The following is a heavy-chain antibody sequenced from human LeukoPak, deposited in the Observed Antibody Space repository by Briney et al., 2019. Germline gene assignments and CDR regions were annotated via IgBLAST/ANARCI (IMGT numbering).Heavy chain of an antibody. CDR2: IYTSGST. CDR1: GGSISSGIYY. Sequence: PSETLSLTCTVSGGSISSGIYYWSWIRQPAGKGLEWIGRIYTSGSTNYNPSLKSRVTISVDTSKNQFSLKLSSVTAADTAVYYCARGGDGYNSYYFDYWGQGTLVTVSS. V-gene: IGHV4-61*02. D-gene: IGHD5-24*01. J-gene: IGHJ4*02. CDR3: ARGGDGYNSYYFDY.